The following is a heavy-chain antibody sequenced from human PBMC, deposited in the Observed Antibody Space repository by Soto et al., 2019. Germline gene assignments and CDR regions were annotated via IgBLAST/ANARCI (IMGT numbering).Heavy chain of an antibody. J-gene: IGHJ5*02. Sequence: SETLSLTCAVYGRTFRGYYWRWIRQPPGKGLQWIGEINHSGSTNYNPSLKSRDTRSVDTSKNQFSLKPGSVTAAGTAEHYCARDAAAAGRGWFDPWGQGTLVTVSS. CDR1: GRTFRGYY. D-gene: IGHD6-13*01. V-gene: IGHV4-34*01. CDR2: INHSGST. CDR3: ARDAAAAGRGWFDP.